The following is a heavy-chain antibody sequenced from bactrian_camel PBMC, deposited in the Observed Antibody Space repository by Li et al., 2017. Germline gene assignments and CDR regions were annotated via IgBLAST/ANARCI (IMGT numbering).Heavy chain of an antibody. CDR3: AAMCPSPGKLLGSDY. D-gene: IGHD6*01. J-gene: IGHJ4*01. Sequence: VQLVESGGGSVQAGGSLRLSCAGSGFFYRSACMAWFRQVPGKEREGVAVIESGGSTSYAASVEGRFTIYPDNAKNTLDLQMNSQGPEDTAMYYCAAMCPSPGKLLGSDYWGQGTQVTVS. CDR2: IESGGST. V-gene: IGHV3S53*01. CDR1: GFFYRSAC.